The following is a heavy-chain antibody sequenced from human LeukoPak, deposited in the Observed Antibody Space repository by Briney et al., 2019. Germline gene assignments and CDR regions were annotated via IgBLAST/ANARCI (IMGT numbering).Heavy chain of an antibody. Sequence: PGGSLRLSCAASGFTFSNYWMTWLRQAPGKGLEWVSYISSSSSTIYYADSVKGRFTISRDNAKNSLYLQMNSLRDEDTAVYYCALNFDYWGQGTLVTVSS. V-gene: IGHV3-48*02. CDR1: GFTFSNYW. CDR2: ISSSSSTI. CDR3: ALNFDY. J-gene: IGHJ4*02.